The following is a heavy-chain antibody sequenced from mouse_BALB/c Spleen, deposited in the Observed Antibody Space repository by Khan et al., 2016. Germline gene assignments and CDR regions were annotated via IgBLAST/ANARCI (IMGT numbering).Heavy chain of an antibody. V-gene: IGHV2-9*02. Sequence: QVQLKESGPGLVAPSQSLSITCTVSGFSLFSYGVHWVRQPPGKGMEWLGVIWTGGSTNYNSALMSRMSINKDNSKRQIFLNMNSLQTDDTATFXCARAGVYGNYDSMDYWGQGTSVTVSS. J-gene: IGHJ4*01. CDR1: GFSLFSYG. CDR2: IWTGGST. D-gene: IGHD2-10*02. CDR3: ARAGVYGNYDSMDY.